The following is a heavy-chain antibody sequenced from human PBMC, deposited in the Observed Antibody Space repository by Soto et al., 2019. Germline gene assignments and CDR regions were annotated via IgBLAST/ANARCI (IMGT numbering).Heavy chain of an antibody. CDR1: GGSISSSNW. D-gene: IGHD3-22*01. CDR2: IYQSGST. CDR3: AREVLYYDSSGYSWDDAFDI. Sequence: TCAVSGGSISSSNWWSWIRQPPGKGLKWIGFIYQSGSTYYNPSLKSRVTISVDRSKNQFSLKLSSVTAADTAVYYCAREVLYYDSSGYSWDDAFDIWGQGTMVTVSS. J-gene: IGHJ3*02. V-gene: IGHV4-30-2*01.